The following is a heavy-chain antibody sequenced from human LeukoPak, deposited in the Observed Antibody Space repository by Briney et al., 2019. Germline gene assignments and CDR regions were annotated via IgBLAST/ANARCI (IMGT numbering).Heavy chain of an antibody. CDR1: GFTFANYY. Sequence: QSGGSLRLSCAVSGFTFANYYMIWVRQAPGKGLEWVANINQVGTETFYVDSVKGRFTISRDNAKNSLYLQMSSLRAEDTAVYYCTQLLLRGPTAWGQGTLVTVSS. J-gene: IGHJ4*02. CDR2: INQVGTET. D-gene: IGHD3-10*01. CDR3: TQLLLRGPTA. V-gene: IGHV3-7*01.